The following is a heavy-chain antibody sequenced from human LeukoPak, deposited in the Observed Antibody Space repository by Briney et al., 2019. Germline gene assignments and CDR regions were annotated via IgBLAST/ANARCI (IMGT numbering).Heavy chain of an antibody. J-gene: IGHJ6*03. CDR1: GGSISSSSYY. V-gene: IGHV4-39*07. CDR3: ARGSYYDSSGYPYYYYYYMDV. CDR2: FYYSGST. Sequence: PSETLSLTCTVSGGSISSSSYYWGWIRQPPGKGLEWIGSFYYSGSTYYNPSLKSQVTISVDTSKNQFSLKLSSVTAADTAVYYCARGSYYDSSGYPYYYYYYMDVWGKGTTVTVSS. D-gene: IGHD3-22*01.